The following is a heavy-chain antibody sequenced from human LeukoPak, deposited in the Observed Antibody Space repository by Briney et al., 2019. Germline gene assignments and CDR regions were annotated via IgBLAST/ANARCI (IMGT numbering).Heavy chain of an antibody. J-gene: IGHJ4*02. D-gene: IGHD1/OR15-1a*01. V-gene: IGHV4-59*08. CDR3: ARSIAGTRSKFDY. CDR1: GGSISNYY. Sequence: SETLSLTCTVSGGSISNYYWSWIRQPPGEGLEWIGYIYYSGSTDYNPSLKSRVTISVDTSKNQFSLKLSSVTAADTAVYYCARSIAGTRSKFDYWGQGTLVTVSS. CDR2: IYYSGST.